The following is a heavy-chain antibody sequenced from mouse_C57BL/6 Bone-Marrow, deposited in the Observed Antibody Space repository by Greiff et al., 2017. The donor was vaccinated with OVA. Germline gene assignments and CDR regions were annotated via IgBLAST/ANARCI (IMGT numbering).Heavy chain of an antibody. CDR2: IHPNSGST. CDR3: STYDYDEGNY. J-gene: IGHJ2*01. V-gene: IGHV1-64*01. Sequence: QVHVKQPGAELVKPGASVKLSCKASGYTFTSYWMHWVKQRPGQGLEWIGMIHPNSGSTNYNEKFKSKATLTVDKSSSTAYMQLSSLTSEDSAVYYCSTYDYDEGNYWGQGTTLTVSS. CDR1: GYTFTSYW. D-gene: IGHD2-4*01.